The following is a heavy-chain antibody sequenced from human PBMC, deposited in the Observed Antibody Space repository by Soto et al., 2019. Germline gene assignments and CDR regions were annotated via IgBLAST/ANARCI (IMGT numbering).Heavy chain of an antibody. D-gene: IGHD5-12*01. V-gene: IGHV1-18*04. CDR2: ITGSNGAT. CDR1: GYNFIDYG. J-gene: IGHJ5*01. CDR3: GRGSKWLINKGNRFDS. Sequence: QVHLVQSGAEVKRPGASVKVSCKFSGYNFIDYGMTWVRQAPGQGLEWMGWITGSNGATNYAPKFQGRVTLTAEQSKNNGYMELRSLKKDGTAVYFCGRGSKWLINKGNRFDSWGQGTLVTVSS.